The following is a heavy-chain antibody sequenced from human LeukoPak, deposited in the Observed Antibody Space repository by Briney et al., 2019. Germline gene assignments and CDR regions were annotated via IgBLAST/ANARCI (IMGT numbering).Heavy chain of an antibody. J-gene: IGHJ5*02. V-gene: IGHV3-74*01. D-gene: IGHD6-19*01. CDR2: INSDGSST. CDR3: AKGGWYRYNWFDP. CDR1: GFTFSSYW. Sequence: PGGSLRLSCVASGFTFSSYWMQWVRQAPGKGLEGVSCINSDGSSTTYADSVRGRFTISRDNAKNTLYLQMNSLRAEDTAMYYCAKGGWYRYNWFDPWGQGTLVTVSS.